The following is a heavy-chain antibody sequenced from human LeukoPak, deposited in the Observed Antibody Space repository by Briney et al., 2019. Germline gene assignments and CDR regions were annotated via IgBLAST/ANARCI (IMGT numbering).Heavy chain of an antibody. V-gene: IGHV4-59*01. CDR1: GGSISSYY. CDR2: IYYSGST. CDR3: ARVDLFYYYMDV. Sequence: SETLSLTCTVSGGSISSYYWSWIRQPPGKGLEWIGYIYYSGSTNYNLSLKSRVTISVDTSKNQFSLKLSSVTAADTAVYYCARVDLFYYYMDVWGKGTTVTVSS. D-gene: IGHD2-2*03. J-gene: IGHJ6*03.